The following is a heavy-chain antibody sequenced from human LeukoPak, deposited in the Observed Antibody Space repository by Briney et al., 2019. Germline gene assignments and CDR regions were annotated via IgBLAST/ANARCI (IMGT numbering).Heavy chain of an antibody. J-gene: IGHJ3*02. D-gene: IGHD1-26*01. CDR3: ARELIVGGNSWGAFDI. V-gene: IGHV3-33*01. CDR1: AFIFSNYA. CDR2: ISYDGRNK. Sequence: GGSLRLSCAASAFIFSNYAMHWVRQAPGKGLEWVAVISYDGRNKYYADSVKGRFTISRDNSKNTLYVQMDSLRSEDTAMYYCARELIVGGNSWGAFDIWGQGTMVTVSS.